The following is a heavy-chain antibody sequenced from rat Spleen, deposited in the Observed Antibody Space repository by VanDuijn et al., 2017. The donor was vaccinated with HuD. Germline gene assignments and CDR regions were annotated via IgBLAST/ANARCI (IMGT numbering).Heavy chain of an antibody. J-gene: IGHJ2*01. Sequence: EVQLVESDGGLVQPGRSLKLSCAASGFTFNNYYMAWVRQAPTKGLEWVAAISYDGRRTYYRDSVKGRFTISRDNAKSTLYLQMDSLRSEDTATYYCERHGDSSFDYWGQGVMVTVSS. CDR1: GFTFNNYY. CDR3: ERHGDSSFDY. CDR2: ISYDGRRT. D-gene: IGHD1-1*01. V-gene: IGHV5-29*01.